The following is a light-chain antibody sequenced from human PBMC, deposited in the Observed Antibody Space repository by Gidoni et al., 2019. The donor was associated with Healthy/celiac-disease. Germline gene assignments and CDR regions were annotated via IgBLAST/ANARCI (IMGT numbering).Light chain of an antibody. CDR3: QQYNSYSYT. J-gene: IGKJ2*01. Sequence: DIQMTQSPSPLSASVGDRVTITCRASQSSSSWLAWYQQKPGKAPKLLIDKASSLESGVPSRFSGSGSGTEFTLTISSLQPDDFATYYCQQYNSYSYTCGQXTKLEIK. V-gene: IGKV1-5*03. CDR1: QSSSSW. CDR2: KAS.